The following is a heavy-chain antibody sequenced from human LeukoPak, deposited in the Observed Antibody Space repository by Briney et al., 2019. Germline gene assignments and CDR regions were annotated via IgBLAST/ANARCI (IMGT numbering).Heavy chain of an antibody. CDR1: GFTFRNYG. CDR2: IWYDGSNK. CDR3: ARGVPYDSWSGPHYSDY. V-gene: IGHV3-33*01. D-gene: IGHD3-3*01. Sequence: GGSLRLSCAASGFTFRNYGMNWVRQAPGKGLEWVTIIWYDGSNKYYADSVKGRFIISRDNSKNTLYLQMNSLRAEDTAVYYCARGVPYDSWSGPHYSDYWGQGTLVTVSS. J-gene: IGHJ4*02.